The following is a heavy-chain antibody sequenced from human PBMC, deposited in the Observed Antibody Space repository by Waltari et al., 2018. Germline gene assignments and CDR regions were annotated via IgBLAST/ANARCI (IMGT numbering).Heavy chain of an antibody. CDR1: GFTFSSYW. CDR2: IKQDGSEK. V-gene: IGHV3-7*03. J-gene: IGHJ4*02. CDR3: AHMTGLDY. Sequence: EVQLVESGGGLVQPGGSLRLSCAASGFTFSSYWMSWVRQAPGKGLEWVANIKQDGSEKYYVDSVKGRFTISRDNAKNSLYLQMTSLRAEDTAIYYCAHMTGLDYWGQGALVTVSS.